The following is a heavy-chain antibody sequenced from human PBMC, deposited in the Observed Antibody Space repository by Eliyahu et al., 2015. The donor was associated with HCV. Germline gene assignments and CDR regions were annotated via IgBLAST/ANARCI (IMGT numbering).Heavy chain of an antibody. CDR3: AKGTDSSSWNFDY. D-gene: IGHD6-13*01. CDR2: ISYDGNNE. J-gene: IGHJ4*02. V-gene: IGHV3-30*18. Sequence: QVPGKGLEWVAVISYDGNNEYYADSVKGRFTISRDNSKNTVYLQMNSLRAEDTAVYYCAKGTDSSSWNFDYWGQGTLVTVSS.